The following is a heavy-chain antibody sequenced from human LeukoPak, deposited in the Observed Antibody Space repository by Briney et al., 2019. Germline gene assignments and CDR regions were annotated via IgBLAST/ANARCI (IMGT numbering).Heavy chain of an antibody. V-gene: IGHV3-30-3*01. CDR1: GFTFSSYA. CDR2: ISYDGSNK. Sequence: GGSLRLSCAASGFTFSSYAMSWVRQAPGKGLEWVAVISYDGSNKYYADSVKGRFTISRDNSKNTLYLQMNSLRAEDTAVYYCARVTRRKALFSIDYWGQGTLVTVSS. D-gene: IGHD6-6*01. J-gene: IGHJ4*02. CDR3: ARVTRRKALFSIDY.